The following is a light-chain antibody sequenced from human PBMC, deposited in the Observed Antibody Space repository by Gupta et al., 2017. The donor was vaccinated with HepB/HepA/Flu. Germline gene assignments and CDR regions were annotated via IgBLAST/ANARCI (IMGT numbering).Light chain of an antibody. V-gene: IGKV1-5*03. CDR3: QQDNSYPWT. J-gene: IGKJ1*01. CDR1: QSISSW. CDR2: KAS. Sequence: DIQMTQSPSTLSASVRDRVTITCRPSQSISSWLAWYQQKPGKAPKLLIYKASSLQSGVPSRFSGSGSGTEFTLTISSLQPDDFATYYCQQDNSYPWTFGQGTKVEIK.